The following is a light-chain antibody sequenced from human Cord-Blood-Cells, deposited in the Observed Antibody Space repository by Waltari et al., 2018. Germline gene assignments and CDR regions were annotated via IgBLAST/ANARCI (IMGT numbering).Light chain of an antibody. CDR2: DVS. V-gene: IGKV3-11*01. J-gene: IGKJ4*01. Sequence: EIVLTQSPATLSLSPGERATLSCRASQSVSSYFAWYQQKPGQAPRLLIYDVSNRATCIPARFSGSGSGTDFTLTISSLEPEDFAVYYCQQRSNWPLTFGGGTKVEIK. CDR1: QSVSSY. CDR3: QQRSNWPLT.